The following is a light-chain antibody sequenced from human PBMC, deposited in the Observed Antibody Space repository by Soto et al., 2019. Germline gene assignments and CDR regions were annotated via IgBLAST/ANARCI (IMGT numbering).Light chain of an antibody. CDR2: AAS. CDR1: QSISSY. J-gene: IGKJ1*01. CDR3: QQSYSTPKT. V-gene: IGKV1-39*01. Sequence: DIQMTQSPSSLSASVGDRVTKTCRASQSISSYLNWYQQKPGKAPKLLIYAASSLQSGVLSRFSGSGSGTDFTLTISSLQPEDFATYYCQQSYSTPKTFGQGTKVDIK.